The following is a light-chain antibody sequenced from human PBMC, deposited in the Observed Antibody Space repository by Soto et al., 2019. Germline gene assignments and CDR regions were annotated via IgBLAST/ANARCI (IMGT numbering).Light chain of an antibody. CDR2: DAY. CDR3: QQRSDSPPLT. V-gene: IGKV3-11*01. CDR1: QSVFGY. J-gene: IGKJ4*01. Sequence: EVVLTQSPATLSLSPGDRATLSCRASQSVFGYLAWYQHKPGQAPRLLIYDAYKRATGVPARLSGGGSETDFTLIISSLEPEDFAVYYCQQRSDSPPLTFGGGTKVEIK.